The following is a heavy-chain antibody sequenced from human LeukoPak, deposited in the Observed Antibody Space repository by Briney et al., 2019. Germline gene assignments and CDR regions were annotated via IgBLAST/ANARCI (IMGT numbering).Heavy chain of an antibody. CDR1: GGTFSSYA. CDR3: ARGYGSGSYFSSYYYYMDV. D-gene: IGHD3-10*01. Sequence: SVNVSCKASGGTFSSYAISWVRQAPGQGLEWMGGIIPIFGTANYAQKFQGRVTITTDESTSTAYMELSSLGSEDTAVYYCARGYGSGSYFSSYYYYMDVWGKGTTVTVSS. V-gene: IGHV1-69*05. J-gene: IGHJ6*03. CDR2: IIPIFGTA.